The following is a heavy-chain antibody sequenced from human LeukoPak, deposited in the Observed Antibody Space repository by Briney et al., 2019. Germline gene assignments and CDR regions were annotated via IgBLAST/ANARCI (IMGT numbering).Heavy chain of an antibody. CDR2: ISGSGGST. CDR3: ARQSQQLLTNWFDP. V-gene: IGHV3-23*01. CDR1: GFTFSSYA. D-gene: IGHD2-2*01. J-gene: IGHJ5*02. Sequence: PGGSLRLSCAASGFTFSSYAMSWVRQAPGKGLEWVSAISGSGGSTYYADSVKGRFTISRDNSKDTLYLQMNSLRAEDTVVYYCARQSQQLLTNWFDPWGQGTLVTVSS.